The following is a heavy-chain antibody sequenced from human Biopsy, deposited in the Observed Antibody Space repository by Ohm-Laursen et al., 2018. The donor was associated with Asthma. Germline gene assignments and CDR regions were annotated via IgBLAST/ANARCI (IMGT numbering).Heavy chain of an antibody. CDR1: GYTFIHSA. J-gene: IGHJ3*02. D-gene: IGHD3-3*01. V-gene: IGHV1-3*01. CDR3: ARTYFDFWTGQVNDAFAI. CDR2: INAGNGNT. Sequence: ASVKVSRKASGYTFIHSAIHWVRQAPGQRLEWMGWINAGNGNTKYSQTFQGRVSITRDTSARTAYMDLSSLRSEDTSVYYCARTYFDFWTGQVNDAFAIWGQGTVVTVSS.